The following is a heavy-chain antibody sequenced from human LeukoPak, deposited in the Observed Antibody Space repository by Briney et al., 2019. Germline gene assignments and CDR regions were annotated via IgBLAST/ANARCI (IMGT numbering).Heavy chain of an antibody. V-gene: IGHV3-23*01. J-gene: IGHJ6*04. D-gene: IGHD3-10*02. CDR1: GFTFSSYA. Sequence: GGSLRLSCAASGFTFSSYAMSWVRQTPGKGLEWVSAISGSGGSTYYADSVKGRFTISRDNAKNSLYLQMNSLRAEDTAVYYCAELGITMIGGVWGKGTTVTISS. CDR2: ISGSGGST. CDR3: AELGITMIGGV.